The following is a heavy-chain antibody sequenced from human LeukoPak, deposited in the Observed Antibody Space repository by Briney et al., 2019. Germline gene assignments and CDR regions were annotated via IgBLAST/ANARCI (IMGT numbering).Heavy chain of an antibody. D-gene: IGHD2-2*01. CDR3: TRQNIVVVPAANRPFNWFDP. CDR2: IRSKANSYAT. CDR1: GFTFSGSA. J-gene: IGHJ5*02. Sequence: GGSLKLSCAASGFTFSGSAMHWVRKASGKGMEWVGRIRSKANSYATAYAASVKGRFTISRDDSKNTAYLQMNSLKTEDTAVYYCTRQNIVVVPAANRPFNWFDPWGQGTLVTVSS. V-gene: IGHV3-73*01.